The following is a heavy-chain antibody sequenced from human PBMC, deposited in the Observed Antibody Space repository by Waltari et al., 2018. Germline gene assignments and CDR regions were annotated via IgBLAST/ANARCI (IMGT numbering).Heavy chain of an antibody. D-gene: IGHD2-2*01. J-gene: IGHJ6*02. Sequence: QVTLRESGPALVKPTQTLTLTCTFSGFSLSTSGMCVSWIRQPPGTDLEWLARIDWDDDKYYSTSLKTRLTISKDTSKNQVVLTMTNMDPVDTATYYCARLIVVVPAATSYYYYGMDVWGQGTTVTVSS. V-gene: IGHV2-70*15. CDR1: GFSLSTSGMC. CDR2: IDWDDDK. CDR3: ARLIVVVPAATSYYYYGMDV.